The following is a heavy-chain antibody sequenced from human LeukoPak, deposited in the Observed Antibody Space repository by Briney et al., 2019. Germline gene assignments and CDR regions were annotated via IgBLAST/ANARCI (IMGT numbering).Heavy chain of an antibody. Sequence: SQTLSLTCTVSGGSISSGNYYWSWIRQHPGKGLEWIGYIYYSGNTYYNPSLKSRVTISVDTSKNQFSLKLSSVTAADTAVYYCARKGDSLYYFDYWGQGTLVTVSS. D-gene: IGHD2-21*02. CDR2: IYYSGNT. J-gene: IGHJ4*02. CDR3: ARKGDSLYYFDY. V-gene: IGHV4-31*03. CDR1: GGSISSGNYY.